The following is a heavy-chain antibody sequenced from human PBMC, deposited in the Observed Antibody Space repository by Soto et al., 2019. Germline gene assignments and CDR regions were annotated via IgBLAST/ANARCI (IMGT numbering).Heavy chain of an antibody. D-gene: IGHD2-15*01. J-gene: IGHJ3*02. Sequence: GGSLRLSCAASGFTFSSYSMNWVRQAPGKGLEWVSSISSSSSYIYYADSEKGRFTISRDNAKNSLYLQMNSLRAEDTAVYYCARGSITPWFPDAFDIWGQGTMVTVS. CDR2: ISSSSSYI. CDR1: GFTFSSYS. V-gene: IGHV3-21*01. CDR3: ARGSITPWFPDAFDI.